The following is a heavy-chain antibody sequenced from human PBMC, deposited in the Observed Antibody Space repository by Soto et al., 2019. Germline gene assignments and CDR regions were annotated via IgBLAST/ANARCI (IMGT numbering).Heavy chain of an antibody. D-gene: IGHD3-22*01. CDR2: ISWDDDK. Sequence: QITLKESGPTLVKPTQTLTLTCTFSGFSLSTSGVGVGWIRQPPGKALEWLALISWDDDKRYSPSLKSRLTITKDTSKNQVVLTMTNMDPVDTATYYCAHLTYYYDSSGYYSRAEYFQHWGQGTLVTVSS. J-gene: IGHJ1*01. CDR3: AHLTYYYDSSGYYSRAEYFQH. V-gene: IGHV2-5*02. CDR1: GFSLSTSGVG.